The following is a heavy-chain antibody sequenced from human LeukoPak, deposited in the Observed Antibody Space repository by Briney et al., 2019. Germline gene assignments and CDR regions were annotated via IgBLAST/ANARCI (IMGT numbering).Heavy chain of an antibody. V-gene: IGHV5-10-1*01. CDR3: ARHVLYSYGPQWWFDP. CDR2: IDARDSYT. J-gene: IGHJ5*02. CDR1: GYSFTNYR. Sequence: GESLKISCKGSGYSFTNYRISWVRHMPGRGLEWMGWIDARDSYTNYSPSFQGHVTISADKSSSTAYLQWSSLKASDTAIYYCARHVLYSYGPQWWFDPWGQGTLVTVSS. D-gene: IGHD5-18*01.